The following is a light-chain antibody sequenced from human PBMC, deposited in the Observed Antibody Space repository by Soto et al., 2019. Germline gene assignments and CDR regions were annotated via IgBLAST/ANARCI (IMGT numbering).Light chain of an antibody. Sequence: EIVLTQSPGTLSLSPGERATLSCRASQSVSINYLAWYQQKPGQAPRLLIYGASSRATGIPDRFSGSGSGTDFTLTISRLEPEEFAVYYCQQYGSSAWTFGQGTTVEIK. CDR2: GAS. V-gene: IGKV3-20*01. J-gene: IGKJ1*01. CDR1: QSVSINY. CDR3: QQYGSSAWT.